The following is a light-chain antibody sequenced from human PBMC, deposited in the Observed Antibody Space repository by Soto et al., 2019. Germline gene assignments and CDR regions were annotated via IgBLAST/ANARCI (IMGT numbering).Light chain of an antibody. CDR3: TSYTSSSTLYV. Sequence: QSVLTQPASVSGSPGQSITISCTGTSSDVGGYNYVSWYQQHPGKAPKIMICDVKNRASGASNRFSGSKSGNTASLTFFGLQAEDGADYYCTSYTSSSTLYVFGTGTKVTVL. CDR2: DVK. J-gene: IGLJ1*01. V-gene: IGLV2-14*01. CDR1: SSDVGGYNY.